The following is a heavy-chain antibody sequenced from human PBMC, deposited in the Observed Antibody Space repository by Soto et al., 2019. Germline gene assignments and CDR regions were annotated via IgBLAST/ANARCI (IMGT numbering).Heavy chain of an antibody. CDR3: ASTLYGDYGNYYYYYYMDV. J-gene: IGHJ6*03. CDR1: GFTFSSYS. D-gene: IGHD4-17*01. Sequence: GGSLRLSCAASGFTFSSYSMNWVRQAPGKGLEWVSYISSSSSTIYYADSVKGRFTISRDNAKNSLYLQMNSLRAEDTAVYYCASTLYGDYGNYYYYYYMDVWGKGTTVTVSS. CDR2: ISSSSSTI. V-gene: IGHV3-48*01.